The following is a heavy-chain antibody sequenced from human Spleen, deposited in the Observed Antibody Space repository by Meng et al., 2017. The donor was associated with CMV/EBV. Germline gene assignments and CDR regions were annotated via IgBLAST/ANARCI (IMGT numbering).Heavy chain of an antibody. Sequence: GTFNNDAFNWVRQAPGQGLEWMGGIIPFYAMAHYAQKFQGRVLITADKSTNTVYMELSRLRSDDTAVYYCARDPYSSNWYATFYFDFWGQGSLVTVSS. CDR1: GTFNNDA. J-gene: IGHJ4*02. CDR3: ARDPYSSNWYATFYFDF. V-gene: IGHV1-69*17. D-gene: IGHD6-13*01. CDR2: IIPFYAMA.